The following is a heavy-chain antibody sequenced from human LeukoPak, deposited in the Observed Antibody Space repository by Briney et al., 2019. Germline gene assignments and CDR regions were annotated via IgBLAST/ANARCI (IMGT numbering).Heavy chain of an antibody. CDR2: IYHSGST. CDR3: ARERPYCSGGSCPALHFDY. V-gene: IGHV4-30-2*01. CDR1: GGSISSGGYY. Sequence: SETLSLTCTVSGGSISSGGYYWSWIRQPPGKGLEWIGYIYHSGSTYYNPSLKSRVTISVDRSKNQFSLKLSSVTAADTAVYYCARERPYCSGGSCPALHFDYWGQGTLVTVSS. J-gene: IGHJ4*02. D-gene: IGHD2-15*01.